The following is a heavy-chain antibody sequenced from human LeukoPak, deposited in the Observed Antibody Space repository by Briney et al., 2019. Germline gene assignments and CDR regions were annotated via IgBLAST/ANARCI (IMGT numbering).Heavy chain of an antibody. J-gene: IGHJ6*03. Sequence: ETLSLTCTVSGGSISSYYWSWVRQAPGKGLEWVSGINWNGGGTGYADSVKGRFTISRDNAKNSLYLQMNSLRAEDTALYYCARYYADYYYYYYMDVWGKGTTVTVSS. CDR3: ARYYADYYYYYYMDV. CDR1: GGSISSYY. D-gene: IGHD1-26*01. V-gene: IGHV3-20*04. CDR2: INWNGGGT.